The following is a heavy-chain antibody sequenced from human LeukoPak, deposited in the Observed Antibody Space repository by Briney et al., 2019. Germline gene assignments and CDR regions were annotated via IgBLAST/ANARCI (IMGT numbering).Heavy chain of an antibody. Sequence: ASETLSLTCTVLGGAITNHYWTWLRQPPGKRLEWIGNIYFSGTSNYNPSLKKRVSLSIDTSRKQVSLKLASVTADDTAVYYCARDVLGGEDYWGQGTLVTVSS. J-gene: IGHJ4*02. V-gene: IGHV4-59*11. CDR3: ARDVLGGEDY. CDR1: GGAITNHY. CDR2: IYFSGTS. D-gene: IGHD3-10*02.